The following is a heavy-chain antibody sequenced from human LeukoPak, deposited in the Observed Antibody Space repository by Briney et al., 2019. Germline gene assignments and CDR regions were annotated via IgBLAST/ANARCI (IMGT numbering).Heavy chain of an antibody. CDR2: IYYSGST. J-gene: IGHJ3*02. CDR1: GGSISSGGYY. V-gene: IGHV4-31*03. D-gene: IGHD4-17*01. CDR3: ARVLPHRHLRYGYYGRRGYAFDI. Sequence: PSETLSLTCTVSGGSISSGGYYWSWIRQHPGKGLEWIGYIYYSGSTYYNPSLKSRVIISVDTSKNQFSLKLSSVTAADTAVYYCARVLPHRHLRYGYYGRRGYAFDIWGQGTTVTVSS.